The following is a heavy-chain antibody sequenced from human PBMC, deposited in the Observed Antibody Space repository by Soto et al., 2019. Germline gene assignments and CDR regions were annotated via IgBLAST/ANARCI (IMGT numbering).Heavy chain of an antibody. V-gene: IGHV4-4*02. J-gene: IGHJ6*02. CDR3: ATVSSSSNAMDV. CDR1: GASISIPNW. D-gene: IGHD2-2*01. CDR2: IYHTGRA. Sequence: SETLSLTCAVSGASISIPNWCSCVRQSPGMGLEWIGEIYHTGRAKYNPSLKSRVTLLVDKSKNEFSLKVTSVTAVDTAVYYCATVSSSSNAMDVWGHGTTVTVSS.